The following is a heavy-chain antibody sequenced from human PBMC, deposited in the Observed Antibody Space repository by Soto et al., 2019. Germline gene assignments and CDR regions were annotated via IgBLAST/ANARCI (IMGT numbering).Heavy chain of an antibody. CDR1: GFTFSSYA. CDR2: ISTNGGST. Sequence: GGSLRLSCSASGFTFSSYAMHWVRQAPGKVLEYVSSISTNGGSTHYADSVKGRFTNSRDNSTNTHYLQMSSLRADDTAVYYCVKGEYYYDSSGYYPFDYWGQGT. J-gene: IGHJ4*02. D-gene: IGHD3-22*01. V-gene: IGHV3-64D*06. CDR3: VKGEYYYDSSGYYPFDY.